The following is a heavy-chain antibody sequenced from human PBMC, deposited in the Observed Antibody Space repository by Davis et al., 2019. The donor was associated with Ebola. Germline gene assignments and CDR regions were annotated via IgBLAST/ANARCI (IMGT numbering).Heavy chain of an antibody. V-gene: IGHV3-33*08. CDR1: GFTFSDYY. CDR3: VRDTYYYYNTMDV. J-gene: IGHJ6*04. Sequence: GGSLRLSCAASGFTFSDYYMSWIRQPPGKGLEWVAVIWYDGRNQYYADSVKGRFTISRDNSKNTLYLQMNSLRAEDTAVYYCVRDTYYYYNTMDVWGKGTAVTVSS. CDR2: IWYDGRNQ.